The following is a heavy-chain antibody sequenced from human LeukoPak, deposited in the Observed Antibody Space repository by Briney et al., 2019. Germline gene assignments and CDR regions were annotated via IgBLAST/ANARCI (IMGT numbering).Heavy chain of an antibody. CDR3: ARSTYYDILTGYREYYFDY. CDR2: IYYSGST. Sequence: KSSETLSLTCTVSGGSISSYYWSWIRQPPGEGLEWIGYIYYSGSTNYNPSLKSRVTVSVDTSKNQFSLKLSSVTAADTAVYYCARSTYYDILTGYREYYFDYWGQGTLVTVSS. D-gene: IGHD3-9*01. V-gene: IGHV4-59*08. J-gene: IGHJ4*02. CDR1: GGSISSYY.